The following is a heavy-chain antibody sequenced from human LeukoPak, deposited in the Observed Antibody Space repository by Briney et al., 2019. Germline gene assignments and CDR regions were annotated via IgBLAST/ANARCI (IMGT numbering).Heavy chain of an antibody. CDR2: LYSDGNT. Sequence: SGGSLRLSCAASGFTVITNDMTWVRHAPGKGLEWVSVLYSDGNTKYADSVQGRFTISRDNSKNTLYLEMNSLSPDDTAVYYCARGVEPLAANTLAYWGQGTLVSVCS. J-gene: IGHJ4*02. D-gene: IGHD1-14*01. CDR1: GFTVITND. V-gene: IGHV3-53*01. CDR3: ARGVEPLAANTLAY.